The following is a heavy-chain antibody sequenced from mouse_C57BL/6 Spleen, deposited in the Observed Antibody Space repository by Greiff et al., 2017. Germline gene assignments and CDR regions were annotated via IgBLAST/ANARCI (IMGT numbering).Heavy chain of an antibody. V-gene: IGHV2-2*01. D-gene: IGHD2-5*01. CDR2: IWSGGST. CDR1: GFSLTSSG. J-gene: IGHJ3*01. CDR3: ARKHCSNYWFAY. Sequence: QVQLKESGPGLVQPSQSLSITCTVSGFSLTSSGVHWVRQSPGKGLEWLGVIWSGGSTDYNAAFISRLGISKDNSKSQVSFKMNSLQADNTAIYYCARKHCSNYWFAYWGQGTLVTVSA.